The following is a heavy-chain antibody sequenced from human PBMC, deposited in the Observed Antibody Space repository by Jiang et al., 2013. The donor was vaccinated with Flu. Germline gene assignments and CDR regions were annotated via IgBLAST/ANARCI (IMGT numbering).Heavy chain of an antibody. V-gene: IGHV3-15*05. CDR1: GFIFSDAY. Sequence: LSCAGSGFIFSDAYMNWVRQAPGKGLEWVGRIKSKLDGGTIQYAAPVKGRFTISRDDSKNTAFLQMNSPKTEDTAVYYCTTDPYLPKGFNIWGQGTMVTVSS. CDR2: IKSKLDGGTI. CDR3: TTDPYLPKGFNI. J-gene: IGHJ3*02. D-gene: IGHD3-16*01.